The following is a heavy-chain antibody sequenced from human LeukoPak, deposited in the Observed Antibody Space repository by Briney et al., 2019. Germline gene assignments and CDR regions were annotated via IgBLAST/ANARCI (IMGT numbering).Heavy chain of an antibody. CDR2: ISYDGSNK. CDR3: ARDLRANWGPY. V-gene: IGHV3-30*04. J-gene: IGHJ4*02. D-gene: IGHD7-27*01. CDR1: GFTFSSYA. Sequence: PGGSLRLSCAASGFTFSSYAMHWVRQAPGKGLEWVAVISYDGSNKYYADSVKGRFTISRDNSKNTLYLQMNSLRAEDTAVYYCARDLRANWGPYWGQGTLVTVSS.